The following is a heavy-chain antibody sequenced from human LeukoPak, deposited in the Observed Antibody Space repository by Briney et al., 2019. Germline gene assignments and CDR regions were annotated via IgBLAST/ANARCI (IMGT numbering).Heavy chain of an antibody. Sequence: PGGSLRLSCAASGFTFSSYAMTWVRQAPGKGLEWVSSISGSGGSTYYADSVKGRFTISRDNSKNTLYLQMNSLRAEDTAVYYCAKEVTLLGEPEDYFDYWGQGTLVTVSS. D-gene: IGHD3-10*01. CDR3: AKEVTLLGEPEDYFDY. V-gene: IGHV3-23*01. J-gene: IGHJ4*02. CDR2: ISGSGGST. CDR1: GFTFSSYA.